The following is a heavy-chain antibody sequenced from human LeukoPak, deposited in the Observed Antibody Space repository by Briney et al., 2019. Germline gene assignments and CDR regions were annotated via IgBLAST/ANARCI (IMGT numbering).Heavy chain of an antibody. CDR3: AREADCSDGSCYRGAFDM. J-gene: IGHJ3*02. CDR1: GFTFSSYS. V-gene: IGHV3-33*01. CDR2: IWYDGSNK. D-gene: IGHD2-15*01. Sequence: PGGSLRLSCAASGFTFSSYSLHWVRQAPGKGLEGVAVIWYDGSNKYYADSVKGRFTISRDNSKNTLFLQMNSLRAEDTAVYYCAREADCSDGSCYRGAFDMWGQGTMVTVSS.